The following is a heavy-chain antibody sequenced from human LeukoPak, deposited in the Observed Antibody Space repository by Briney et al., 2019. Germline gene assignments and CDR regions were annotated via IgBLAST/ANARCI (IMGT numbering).Heavy chain of an antibody. J-gene: IGHJ6*02. CDR1: GGSISSYY. V-gene: IGHV4-59*08. Sequence: SETLSLTCTVSGGSISSYYWSWIRQPPGKGLEWIGYIYYSGSTNYNPSLKSRVTISVDTSKNQFSLKLSSVTAADTAVYYCASTTVTYLGYYYYGMDVWGQGTTVTVSS. CDR2: IYYSGST. D-gene: IGHD4-17*01. CDR3: ASTTVTYLGYYYYGMDV.